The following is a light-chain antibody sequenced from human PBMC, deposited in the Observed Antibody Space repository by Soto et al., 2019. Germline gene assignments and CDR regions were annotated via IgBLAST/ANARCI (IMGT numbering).Light chain of an antibody. J-gene: IGLJ2*01. CDR2: SNY. Sequence: SVLTQPPSASGTPGQGVTISCSGSSSNIGSNTVNWYQHLPGTAPKLLIFSNYQRPSGVPDRFSGSKSGTSASLAISRLQSEDEADYFCAAWDDSLHGPVFGGGTQLTVL. CDR3: AAWDDSLHGPV. V-gene: IGLV1-44*01. CDR1: SSNIGSNT.